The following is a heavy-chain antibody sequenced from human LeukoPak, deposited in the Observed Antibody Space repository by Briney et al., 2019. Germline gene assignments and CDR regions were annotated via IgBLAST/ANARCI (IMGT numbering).Heavy chain of an antibody. D-gene: IGHD3-22*01. V-gene: IGHV3-33*01. Sequence: GGSLRLSCAASGFTFSSYGMHWVRQAPGKGLEWVAVIWYDGSNKYYADSVKGRFTISRDNSKNTLYLQMNSLRAEDMAVYHCARETYYYDSSGLPRSGAFDIWGQGTMVTVSS. CDR3: ARETYYYDSSGLPRSGAFDI. J-gene: IGHJ3*02. CDR1: GFTFSSYG. CDR2: IWYDGSNK.